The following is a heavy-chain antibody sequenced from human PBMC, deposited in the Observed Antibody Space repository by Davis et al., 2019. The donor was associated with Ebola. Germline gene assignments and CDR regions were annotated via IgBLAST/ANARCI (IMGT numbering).Heavy chain of an antibody. D-gene: IGHD6-13*01. J-gene: IGHJ5*02. CDR3: ARGQPYASRQGWFDP. V-gene: IGHV4-39*07. Sequence: SETLSLTCTVSSDSISSSPYYWGWIRQPPGKGLEWIGSVYKSGSTYYNPSLKSRVTMSVDASKNQFSLKLTSVTAADTAVYFCARGQPYASRQGWFDPWGQGALVTVTS. CDR2: VYKSGST. CDR1: SDSISSSPYY.